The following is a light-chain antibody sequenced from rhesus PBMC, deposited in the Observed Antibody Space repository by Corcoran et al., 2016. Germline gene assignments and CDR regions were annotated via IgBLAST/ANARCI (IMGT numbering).Light chain of an antibody. Sequence: DIQMTQSPSSLSASVGDTVTITCRASQDINSWLAWYQQKAGKAPKLLIYTASSLQSGVPARFSGSGSGTNFPLPISGLQSEDSATYYCQQYNSSPTFGGGTKVEIK. CDR1: QDINSW. J-gene: IGKJ4*01. CDR2: TAS. CDR3: QQYNSSPT. V-gene: IGKV1-22*01.